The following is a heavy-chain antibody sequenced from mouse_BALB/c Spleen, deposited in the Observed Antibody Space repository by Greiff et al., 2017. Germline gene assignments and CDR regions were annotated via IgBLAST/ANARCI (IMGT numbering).Heavy chain of an antibody. Sequence: VQLKESGGGLVKPGGSLKLSCAASGFAFSSYDMSWVRQTPEKRLEWVAYISSGGGSTYYPDTVKGRFTISRDNAKNTLYLQMSSLKSEDTAMYYCARHEYGNQAWFAYWGQGTLVTVSA. J-gene: IGHJ3*01. CDR1: GFAFSSYD. CDR3: ARHEYGNQAWFAY. D-gene: IGHD2-10*02. V-gene: IGHV5-12-1*01. CDR2: ISSGGGST.